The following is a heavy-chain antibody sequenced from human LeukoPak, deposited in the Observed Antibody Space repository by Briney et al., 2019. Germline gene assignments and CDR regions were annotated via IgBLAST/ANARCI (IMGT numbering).Heavy chain of an antibody. Sequence: ASVKVSCKASGYTFTSYYMHWVRQAPGQGLEWMGWISAYNGNTNYAQKLQGRVTMTTDTSTSTAYMELRSLRSDDTAVYYCARMGIVGATYYYYYMDVWGKGTTVTVSS. D-gene: IGHD1-26*01. CDR3: ARMGIVGATYYYYYMDV. J-gene: IGHJ6*03. CDR2: ISAYNGNT. V-gene: IGHV1-18*04. CDR1: GYTFTSYY.